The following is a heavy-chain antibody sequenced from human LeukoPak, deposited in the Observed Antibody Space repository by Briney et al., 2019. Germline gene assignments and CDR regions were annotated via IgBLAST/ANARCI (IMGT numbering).Heavy chain of an antibody. Sequence: GGSLRLSCAASGFTFSSYSMNWVRQAPGKGLEWVSSISSSSSYIYYADSVKGRFIISRDNAKNSLYLQMNSLRAEDTAVYYCARGRQLWLLSSYFDYWGQGTLVTVSS. V-gene: IGHV3-21*04. D-gene: IGHD5-18*01. CDR3: ARGRQLWLLSSYFDY. CDR2: ISSSSSYI. CDR1: GFTFSSYS. J-gene: IGHJ4*02.